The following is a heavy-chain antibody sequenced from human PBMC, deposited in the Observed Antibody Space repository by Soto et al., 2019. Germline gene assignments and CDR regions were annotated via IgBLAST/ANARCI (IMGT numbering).Heavy chain of an antibody. D-gene: IGHD2-21*02. CDR2: IKSKTDGGTT. V-gene: IGHV3-15*01. Sequence: EVQLVESGGGLVKPGGSLRLSCAASGYTFSNAWMSWVRQALGKGLEWVGRIKSKTDGGTTDYAAPLKGRFTISRDDSKNRLYMQMNSLKTDDTAVYYCTAGLLAYCCVDCFAFHYWGQGTLVTVSS. CDR1: GYTFSNAW. J-gene: IGHJ4*02. CDR3: TAGLLAYCCVDCFAFHY.